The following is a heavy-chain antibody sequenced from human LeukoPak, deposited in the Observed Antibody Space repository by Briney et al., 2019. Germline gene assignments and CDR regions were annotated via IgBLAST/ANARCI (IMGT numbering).Heavy chain of an antibody. J-gene: IGHJ6*03. D-gene: IGHD3-9*01. CDR2: IRYDGSNK. CDR3: AKAHGERYFDWTMDV. V-gene: IGHV3-30*02. Sequence: VXXIRYDGSNKYYADSVKGRFTISRDNSKNTLYLQMNSLRAEDAAVYYCAKAHGERYFDWTMDVWGKGTTVTVSS.